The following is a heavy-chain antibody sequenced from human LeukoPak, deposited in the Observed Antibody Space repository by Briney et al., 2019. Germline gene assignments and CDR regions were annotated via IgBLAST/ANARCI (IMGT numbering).Heavy chain of an antibody. CDR3: ARDRRVNPKQQLVRNFDY. CDR2: INSDGSST. J-gene: IGHJ4*02. V-gene: IGHV3-74*01. D-gene: IGHD6-13*01. CDR1: GFTFSSYW. Sequence: PGGSLRLSCAASGFTFSSYWMHWVRQAPGKGLVWVSRINSDGSSTSYADSVKGRFTISRDNAKNTLYLQMNSLRAEDTAVYYCARDRRVNPKQQLVRNFDYWGQGTLVTVSS.